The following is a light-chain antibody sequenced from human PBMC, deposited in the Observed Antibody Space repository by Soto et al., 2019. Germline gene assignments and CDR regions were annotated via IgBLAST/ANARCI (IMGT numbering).Light chain of an antibody. J-gene: IGKJ3*01. CDR2: GAS. CDR1: QSVSSSY. V-gene: IGKV3-20*01. Sequence: EIVLTQSPGTLSLSPGESATLSCRASQSVSSSYLAWYQQKPGQAPRLLIYGASSRATGIPDRFSGSGSATDFTLTISSLEPEDFAVYYCQQYGSSRTFGPGTKVDIK. CDR3: QQYGSSRT.